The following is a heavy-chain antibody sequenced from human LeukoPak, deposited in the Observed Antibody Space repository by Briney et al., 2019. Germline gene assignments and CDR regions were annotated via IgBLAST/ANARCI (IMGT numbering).Heavy chain of an antibody. Sequence: PGESLKISCKGSGYSFTSDWISWVRQMPGKGLEWMGRIDPSDSYTNYSPSFQGHVTISADKSISTAYLQWSSLKASDTAIYYCASHFGAVGAFDYWGQGSLITVSS. J-gene: IGHJ4*02. CDR3: ASHFGAVGAFDY. CDR2: IDPSDSYT. D-gene: IGHD1-26*01. CDR1: GYSFTSDW. V-gene: IGHV5-10-1*01.